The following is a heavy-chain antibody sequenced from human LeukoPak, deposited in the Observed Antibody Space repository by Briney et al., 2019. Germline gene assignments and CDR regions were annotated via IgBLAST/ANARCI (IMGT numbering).Heavy chain of an antibody. D-gene: IGHD6-13*01. V-gene: IGHV4-61*02. CDR3: ARARSASGNTFDY. Sequence: NPSETLSLTCTVSGGSISSGSYYWSWIRQPAGKGLEWIGRIYTSGSTNYNPSLKSRVTMSVDTSKNQFSLKLSSVTAADTAVYYCARARSASGNTFDYWGQGTLVTVSS. J-gene: IGHJ4*02. CDR1: GGSISSGSYY. CDR2: IYTSGST.